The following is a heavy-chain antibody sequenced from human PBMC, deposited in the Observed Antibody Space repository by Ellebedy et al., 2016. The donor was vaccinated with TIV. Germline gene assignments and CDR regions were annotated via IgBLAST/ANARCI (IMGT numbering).Heavy chain of an antibody. CDR2: IYPDDSDP. Sequence: GGSLRLSXKGFGYSFTSYWIVWVRQMPGKGLEWMGSIYPDDSDPKYSPSFQGQVTISADKSISTAYLQWSSLKASDTAIYYCARWWSKRGGDNNGVYWGQGTLVTVSS. CDR3: ARWWSKRGGDNNGVY. J-gene: IGHJ4*02. D-gene: IGHD2-15*01. CDR1: GYSFTSYW. V-gene: IGHV5-51*01.